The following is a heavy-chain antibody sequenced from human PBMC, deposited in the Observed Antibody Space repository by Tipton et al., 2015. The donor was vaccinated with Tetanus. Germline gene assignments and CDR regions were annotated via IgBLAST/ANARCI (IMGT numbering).Heavy chain of an antibody. V-gene: IGHV5-51*01. Sequence: VQLVQSGPEVKKPGASVKVSCKTSGYNFSDHSIGWVRHMPGKGLEWMGIVDPRDSGATYGPSFQGQVTISTDKSISTAYVQWTSLQASATAIYYCARRRSAVLGGGYHWYFDLWAVAPWSLSPQ. J-gene: IGHJ2*01. CDR3: ARRRSAVLGGGYHWYFDL. D-gene: IGHD2-15*01. CDR2: VDPRDSGA. CDR1: GYNFSDHS.